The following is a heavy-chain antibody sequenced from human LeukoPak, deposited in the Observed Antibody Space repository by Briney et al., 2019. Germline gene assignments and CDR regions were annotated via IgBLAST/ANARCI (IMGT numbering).Heavy chain of an antibody. J-gene: IGHJ4*02. V-gene: IGHV3-30-3*01. CDR2: ISYDGAVT. D-gene: IGHD2/OR15-2a*01. CDR1: GFTFRNYA. CDR3: ARDLSEKYSSDY. Sequence: GGSLRRSCAASGFTFRNYAIHWARQAPGKGLEWVAFISYDGAVTYYADSVKGRFTISRDNSKSTLYLHMNSLRAEDTAVYYCARDLSEKYSSDYRGAGTLVTVSS.